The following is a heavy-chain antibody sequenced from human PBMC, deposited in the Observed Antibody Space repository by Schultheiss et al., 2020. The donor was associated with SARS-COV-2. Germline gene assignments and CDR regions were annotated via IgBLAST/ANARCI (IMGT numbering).Heavy chain of an antibody. Sequence: GGSLRLSCAASGFIFSTYNMNWVRQAPGKGLEWVSYISSSGSTIYYADSVRGRFTISRDDAKNTLYLQMNTLRAEDTALYYCVREDPMWRGDYYGLDVWGQGTTVTVSS. V-gene: IGHV3-48*03. CDR1: GFIFSTYN. D-gene: IGHD2-21*01. CDR3: VREDPMWRGDYYGLDV. CDR2: ISSSGSTI. J-gene: IGHJ6*02.